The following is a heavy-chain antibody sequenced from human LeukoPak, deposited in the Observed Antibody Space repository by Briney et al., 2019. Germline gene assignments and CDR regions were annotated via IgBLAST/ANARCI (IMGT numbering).Heavy chain of an antibody. J-gene: IGHJ4*02. CDR2: IRYDGSDT. CDR1: GFILSSFD. Sequence: GGCLRLSCAASGFILSSFDMHWVRQAPGKGLEWVASIRYDGSDTYYADSVKGRFTVSRDNSQNTLFLQVSSLKTEDTAVYFCAKNRGDYFDTTSHSFDSWGQGTLVTVSS. CDR3: AKNRGDYFDTTSHSFDS. V-gene: IGHV3-30*02. D-gene: IGHD3-22*01.